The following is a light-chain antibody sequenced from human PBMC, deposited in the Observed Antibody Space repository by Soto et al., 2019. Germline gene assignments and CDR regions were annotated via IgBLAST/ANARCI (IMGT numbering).Light chain of an antibody. J-gene: IGLJ3*02. V-gene: IGLV2-23*01. Sequence: QSALTQPASVSGSTGQSITISCTRTSSDVGSYNLVSWYQQHPDKAPQLMIFEDTKRPSGVSNRFSGSKSGNTASLTISGLQAEDEADYYCCSFAGRPWVFGGGTKLTVL. CDR2: EDT. CDR3: CSFAGRPWV. CDR1: SSDVGSYNL.